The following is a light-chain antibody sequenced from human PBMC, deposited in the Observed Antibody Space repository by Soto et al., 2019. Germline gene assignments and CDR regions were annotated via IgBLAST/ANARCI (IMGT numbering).Light chain of an antibody. V-gene: IGLV2-14*03. CDR3: SSYTSSSTTVV. Sequence: QSVLTQPASVSGSPGQSITISCTGTSTDVGGYNYVSWYQQHPGKAPKLMIYDVSNRPSGVSNRFSGSMSGNTASLTISGLQAEDEADYYCSSYTSSSTTVVFGGGTQLTVL. CDR2: DVS. CDR1: STDVGGYNY. J-gene: IGLJ2*01.